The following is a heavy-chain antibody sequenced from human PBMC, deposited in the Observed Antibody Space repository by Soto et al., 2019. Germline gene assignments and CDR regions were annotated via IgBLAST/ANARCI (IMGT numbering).Heavy chain of an antibody. Sequence: SETLSLTCTVSGGSISSGGYYWSWIRQHPGKGLEWIGYIYYSGSTYYNPSLKSRVTISVDTSKNQFSLKLSSVTAADTAVYYCARDPTTDSSSWYYYYYGMDVWGQGTTVTVSS. CDR2: IYYSGST. J-gene: IGHJ6*02. V-gene: IGHV4-31*03. CDR1: GGSISSGGYY. D-gene: IGHD6-13*01. CDR3: ARDPTTDSSSWYYYYYGMDV.